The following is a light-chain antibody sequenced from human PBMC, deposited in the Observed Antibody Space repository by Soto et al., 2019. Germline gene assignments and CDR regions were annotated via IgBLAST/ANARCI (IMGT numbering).Light chain of an antibody. CDR2: RNS. CDR3: AAWDDNLSGLYV. CDR1: ASTIGRNY. V-gene: IGLV1-47*01. J-gene: IGLJ1*01. Sequence: QSLLTQSPSASGTPGQRVTISCSGSASTIGRNYVYWYQQLPGTAPKLLIYRNSQRPSGVPDRFSGSKSGTSASLAISGLRSEDEADYYCAAWDDNLSGLYVFGAGTKVPVL.